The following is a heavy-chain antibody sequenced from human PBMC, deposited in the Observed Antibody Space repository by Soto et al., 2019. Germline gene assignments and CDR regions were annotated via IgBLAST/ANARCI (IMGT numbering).Heavy chain of an antibody. Sequence: GGSLRLSCTASGFTFGYYAMSWVRQAPGKGLGWVGFIRSKAYGGTTEYAASVKGRFTISRDDSKSIAYLQMNSLKTEDTAVYYCTRDPYYDSSGYYYFLGDAFDIWGQGTMVTVSS. D-gene: IGHD3-22*01. V-gene: IGHV3-49*04. J-gene: IGHJ3*02. CDR1: GFTFGYYA. CDR3: TRDPYYDSSGYYYFLGDAFDI. CDR2: IRSKAYGGTT.